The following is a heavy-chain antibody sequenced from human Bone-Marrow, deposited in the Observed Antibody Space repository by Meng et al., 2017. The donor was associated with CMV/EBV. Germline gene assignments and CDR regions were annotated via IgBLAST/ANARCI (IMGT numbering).Heavy chain of an antibody. V-gene: IGHV1-2*02. CDR2: INPNSGGT. J-gene: IGHJ6*02. CDR1: GYTFTSYY. CDR3: ARDRVTMVRGVGYYYYGMDV. Sequence: ASVKVSCKASGYTFTSYYMHWVRQAPGQGLEWMGWINPNSGGTNYAQKFQGRVTMTRDTSISTAYMELSRLRSDDTAVYYCARDRVTMVRGVGYYYYGMDVCGQGTTVTVSS. D-gene: IGHD3-10*01.